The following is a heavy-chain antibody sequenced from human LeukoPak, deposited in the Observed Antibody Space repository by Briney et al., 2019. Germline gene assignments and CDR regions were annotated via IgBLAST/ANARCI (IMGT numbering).Heavy chain of an antibody. CDR3: ARGTSGSYDWFDP. J-gene: IGHJ5*02. CDR1: GGSISGYY. D-gene: IGHD1-26*01. Sequence: SETLSLTCTVSGGSISGYYWNWIRQPPGKGLEWIGEINHSGSTNYNPSLKSRVTISVDTSKNQFSLKLSSVTAADTAVYYCARGTSGSYDWFDPWGQGTLVTVSS. V-gene: IGHV4-34*01. CDR2: INHSGST.